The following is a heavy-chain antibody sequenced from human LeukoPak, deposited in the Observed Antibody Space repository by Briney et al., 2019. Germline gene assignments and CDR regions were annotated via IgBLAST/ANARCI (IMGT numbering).Heavy chain of an antibody. Sequence: GRSLRLSCAASGFTFSSYGMHWVRQAPGKGLEWVAVIWYDGSNKYYADSVKGRFTISRDNSKNTLYLQMNSLRAEGTAVYYCAKGPPRVDPNWFDPWGQGTLVTVSS. CDR2: IWYDGSNK. CDR1: GFTFSSYG. D-gene: IGHD2-15*01. J-gene: IGHJ5*02. CDR3: AKGPPRVDPNWFDP. V-gene: IGHV3-33*06.